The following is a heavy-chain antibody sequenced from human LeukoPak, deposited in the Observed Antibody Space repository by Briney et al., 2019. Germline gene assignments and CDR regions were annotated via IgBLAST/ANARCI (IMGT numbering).Heavy chain of an antibody. CDR2: NYYGGST. V-gene: IGHV4-39*01. CDR3: ARLLCNGEDY. Sequence: NPSESLSLTCTVSGGSINSTYYWGWIRQPPGRGLEWIGSNYYGGSTFYNPSLQSRVTISVDTSKSQFSLRLTSVTASDTAVCFCARLLCNGEDYWGQGTLVT. CDR1: GGSINSTYY. J-gene: IGHJ4*02. D-gene: IGHD2-8*01.